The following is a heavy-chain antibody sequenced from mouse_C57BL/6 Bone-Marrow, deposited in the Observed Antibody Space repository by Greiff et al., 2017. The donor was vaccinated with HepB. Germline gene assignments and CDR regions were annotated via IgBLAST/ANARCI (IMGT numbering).Heavy chain of an antibody. CDR2: IDPSDSYT. J-gene: IGHJ3*01. CDR3: ARVTDRFAY. D-gene: IGHD2-13*01. V-gene: IGHV1-69*01. Sequence: QVQLQQPGAELVMPGASVQLSCKASGYTFTSYWMHWVKQRPGQGLEWIGEIDPSDSYTNYNQKFKGKSTLTVDKASSTAYMQHSSLTSEDSAVYYCARVTDRFAYWGQGTLVTVSA. CDR1: GYTFTSYW.